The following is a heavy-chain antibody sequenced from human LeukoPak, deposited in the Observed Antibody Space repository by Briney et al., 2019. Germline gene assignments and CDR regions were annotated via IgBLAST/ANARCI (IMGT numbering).Heavy chain of an antibody. CDR1: GFTFSSYW. Sequence: GGSLRLSCAASGFTFSSYWVSWVRQAPGKGLEWVANIKQDGSEKYYVDSVKGRFTISRDNAKNSLYLQMNSLRAEDTAVYYCASTPGSYDYWGQGTLVTVSS. CDR3: ASTPGSYDY. CDR2: IKQDGSEK. V-gene: IGHV3-7*01. D-gene: IGHD7-27*01. J-gene: IGHJ4*02.